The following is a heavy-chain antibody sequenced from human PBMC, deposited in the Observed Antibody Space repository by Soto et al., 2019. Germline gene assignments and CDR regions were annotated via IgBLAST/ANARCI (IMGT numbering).Heavy chain of an antibody. Sequence: QVQLVESGGGVVQPGRSLRLSCVDSGFTFRNYAMFWVRQPPGKGLEWVAYIGHDGNLTLYADSVKGRFTISRDNSKNTVDLQMSRLRLDDTGSYYCARDGSMTISGRDDNWGQGTLVTVS. CDR3: ARDGSMTISGRDDN. CDR2: IGHDGNLT. V-gene: IGHV3-33*08. D-gene: IGHD3-3*01. J-gene: IGHJ4*02. CDR1: GFTFRNYA.